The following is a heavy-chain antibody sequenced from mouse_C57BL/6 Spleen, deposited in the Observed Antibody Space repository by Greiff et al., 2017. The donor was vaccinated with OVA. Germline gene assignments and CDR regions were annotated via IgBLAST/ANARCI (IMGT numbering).Heavy chain of an antibody. V-gene: IGHV1-20*01. CDR1: GYSFTGYF. CDR3: ARAFSTTVVAPSYFDY. D-gene: IGHD1-1*01. J-gene: IGHJ2*01. Sequence: VQLKESGPELVKPGDSVKISCKASGYSFTGYFMNWVMQSHGQSLEWIGRINPYNGDTFYNQKFKGKATLTVDKSSSTAHMELRSLTSEDSAVYYCARAFSTTVVAPSYFDYWGQGTTRTVSS. CDR2: INPYNGDT.